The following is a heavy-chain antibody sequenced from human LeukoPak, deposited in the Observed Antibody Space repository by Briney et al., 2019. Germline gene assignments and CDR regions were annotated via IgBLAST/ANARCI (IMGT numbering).Heavy chain of an antibody. D-gene: IGHD2-15*01. J-gene: IGHJ5*02. Sequence: SVKVSCKASGGTFSSYAISWVRQAPGQGLEWMGGIFPIFGTANYAQKFQGRVTITADESTSTAYMELSSLRSEDTAVYYCAREGGIYCSGGSCYKGYWFDPWGQGTLVTVSS. CDR3: AREGGIYCSGGSCYKGYWFDP. V-gene: IGHV1-69*13. CDR1: GGTFSSYA. CDR2: IFPIFGTA.